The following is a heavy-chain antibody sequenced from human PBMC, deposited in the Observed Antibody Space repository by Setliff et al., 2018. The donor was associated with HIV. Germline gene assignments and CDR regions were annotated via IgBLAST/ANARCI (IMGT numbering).Heavy chain of an antibody. J-gene: IGHJ4*02. CDR2: IKQDGSDK. D-gene: IGHD5-18*01. V-gene: IGHV3-7*01. Sequence: PGGSLRLSCAASGFAFSGHQMSWVRQAPGKGLEWVAKIKQDGSDKYYVDSVKGRFTISRDNAKNSLYLQMNSLRAEDTAMYYCARESTAMGLDNWGPGTLVTVSS. CDR3: ARESTAMGLDN. CDR1: GFAFSGHQ.